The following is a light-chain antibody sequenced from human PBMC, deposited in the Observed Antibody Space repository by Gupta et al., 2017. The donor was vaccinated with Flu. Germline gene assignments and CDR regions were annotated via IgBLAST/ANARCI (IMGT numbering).Light chain of an antibody. CDR2: DVI. Sequence: QSALTHPRSVYGPLGQPVTLSCSRSNSDVGAYNYVSWYQQHPNKAPKLIIHDVIKRPSGFPDRFSGSKSGNTASLTISGLQTEDEADYYCCSYAGSYTWIFGGGTNLAVL. CDR1: NSDVGAYNY. J-gene: IGLJ2*01. V-gene: IGLV2-11*01. CDR3: CSYAGSYTWI.